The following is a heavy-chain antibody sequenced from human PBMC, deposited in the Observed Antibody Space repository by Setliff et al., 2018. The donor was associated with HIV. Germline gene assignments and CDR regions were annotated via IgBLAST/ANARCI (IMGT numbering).Heavy chain of an antibody. V-gene: IGHV3-21*01. CDR1: TFSSYS. J-gene: IGHJ3*02. CDR3: ARESMSQNAFDI. Sequence: TFSSYSMNWVRQAPGKGLEWVSSISSSSSYIYYADSVKGRFTISRDNAKNSLYLQMNSLRAEDTAVYYCARESMSQNAFDIWGQGTMVTVSS. CDR2: ISSSSSYI.